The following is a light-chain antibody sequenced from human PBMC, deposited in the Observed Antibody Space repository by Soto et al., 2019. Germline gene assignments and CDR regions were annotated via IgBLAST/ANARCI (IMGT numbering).Light chain of an antibody. CDR3: HHDAASPLT. CDR1: QSVGRNF. V-gene: IGKV3-20*01. Sequence: EIVLTQSPGTLSLSPGESTTLSCRASQSVGRNFLAWYQQKPGRAPRLLIHGASYRATGVPATFSGSGSETDFTLTISRLEPEDVAVYYCHHDAASPLTFGGGTKVEIK. CDR2: GAS. J-gene: IGKJ4*01.